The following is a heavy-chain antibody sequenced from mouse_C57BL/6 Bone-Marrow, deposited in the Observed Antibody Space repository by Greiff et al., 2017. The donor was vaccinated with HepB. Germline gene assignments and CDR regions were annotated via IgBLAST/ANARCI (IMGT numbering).Heavy chain of an antibody. CDR2: IDTSDSYT. V-gene: IGHV1-50*01. CDR1: GYTFTSYW. J-gene: IGHJ2*01. CDR3: STYYYYGSSPDY. Sequence: QVQLQQPGAELVKPGASVKLSCKASGYTFTSYWMQWVKQRPGQGLEWIGVIDTSDSYTNYTQKFKGKATLTVDTSTITAYMQLSSLTSEDSAVYYWSTYYYYGSSPDYWGQGTTLTVSS. D-gene: IGHD1-1*01.